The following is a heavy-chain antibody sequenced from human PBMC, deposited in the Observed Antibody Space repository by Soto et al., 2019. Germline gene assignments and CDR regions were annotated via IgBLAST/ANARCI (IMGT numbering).Heavy chain of an antibody. CDR3: ATTVGIAPTGEDGMDV. CDR1: GGTFSIYG. D-gene: IGHD2-8*02. CDR2: IIPILTTP. Sequence: AASVKVSCKASGGTFSIYGFSWVRQAPGQGPEWIGGIIPILTTPNYAQKFHGRVTIVADESTTTVYMELSSLKSEDTAVYYCATTVGIAPTGEDGMDVWGQGTSVTVSS. J-gene: IGHJ6*02. V-gene: IGHV1-69*13.